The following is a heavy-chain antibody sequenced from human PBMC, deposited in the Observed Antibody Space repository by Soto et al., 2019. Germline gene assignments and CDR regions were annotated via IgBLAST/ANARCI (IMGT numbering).Heavy chain of an antibody. V-gene: IGHV3-30*18. Sequence: GGSLRLSCAASGFTFSSYGMHWVRQAPGKGLEWVAVISYDGSNKYYADSVKGRFTISRDNSKNTLYLQMNSLRAEDTAVYYCAKDRDYVFDYWGQGTLVTVS. D-gene: IGHD4-17*01. CDR1: GFTFSSYG. CDR3: AKDRDYVFDY. J-gene: IGHJ4*02. CDR2: ISYDGSNK.